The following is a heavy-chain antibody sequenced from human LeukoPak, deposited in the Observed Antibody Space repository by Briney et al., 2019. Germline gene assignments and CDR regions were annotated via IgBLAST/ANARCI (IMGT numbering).Heavy chain of an antibody. Sequence: GGSLRLSCAASGFTFDDYAMHWVRQAPGKGLEWVSGISWNSGSIGYADSVKGRFTISRDNAKNSLYLQMNSLRAEDTALYYCANRDGGNFDYWGQGTLVTVSS. J-gene: IGHJ4*02. CDR2: ISWNSGSI. D-gene: IGHD4-23*01. CDR1: GFTFDDYA. V-gene: IGHV3-9*01. CDR3: ANRDGGNFDY.